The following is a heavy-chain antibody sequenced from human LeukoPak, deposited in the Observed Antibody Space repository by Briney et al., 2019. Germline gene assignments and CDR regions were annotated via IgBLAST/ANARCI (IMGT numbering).Heavy chain of an antibody. V-gene: IGHV4-61*02. CDR3: ARGAVGAAYDY. CDR2: IYASGST. D-gene: IGHD1-26*01. J-gene: IGHJ4*02. Sequence: PSQTLSLTCTVSGDSISRGSYYWSWIRQPAGKGLEWIGRIYASGSTNYNPSVKSRVTILVDTSKNQFSLKLNSVTAADTAVYYCARGAVGAAYDYWGQGTLVTVSS. CDR1: GDSISRGSYY.